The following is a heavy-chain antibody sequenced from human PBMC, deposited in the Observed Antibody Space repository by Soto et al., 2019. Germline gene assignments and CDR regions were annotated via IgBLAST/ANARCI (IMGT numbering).Heavy chain of an antibody. V-gene: IGHV1-69*06. CDR1: GGTFNTYI. D-gene: IGHD2-2*01. CDR3: ARGVECRGYCLSKPSSFDP. CDR2: IIPIFGSA. Sequence: QVCLVQSGAEVKKPGSSVKVSCKASGGTFNTYIFSWVRQAPGQGLEWMGGIIPIFGSAYYAQKFQGRVTITADKSTSTVYMELSSLTSEDTAVYYCARGVECRGYCLSKPSSFDPWGPGTLVTVSS. J-gene: IGHJ5*02.